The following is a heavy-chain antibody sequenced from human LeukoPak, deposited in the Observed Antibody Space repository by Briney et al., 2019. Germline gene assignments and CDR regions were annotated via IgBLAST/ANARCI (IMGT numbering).Heavy chain of an antibody. CDR2: ISSSSSYI. CDR3: ARAVATATPLTWFDP. J-gene: IGHJ5*02. V-gene: IGHV3-21*01. Sequence: GGSLRLSCAASGFTFSSYSMNWVRQAPGKGLEWVSSISSSSSYIYYADSVKGRFTISRDNAKNSLYLQMNSLRAEDTAVYYCARAVATATPLTWFDPWGQGTLVTVSS. CDR1: GFTFSSYS. D-gene: IGHD2-21*02.